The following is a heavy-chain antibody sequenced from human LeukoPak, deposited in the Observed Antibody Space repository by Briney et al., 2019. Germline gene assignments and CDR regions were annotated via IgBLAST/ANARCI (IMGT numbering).Heavy chain of an antibody. CDR3: AKIGGWLQITDY. V-gene: IGHV3-43*02. CDR1: GFTFDDYA. CDR2: ITGDGSST. Sequence: GGPLRLSCAASGFTFDDYAMHWVRQAPGKGLEWVSLITGDGSSTYYADSVKGRFTISRDNSKNSLYLQMNSLRTEDTALYYCAKIGGWLQITDYWGQGTLVTVSS. J-gene: IGHJ4*02. D-gene: IGHD5-24*01.